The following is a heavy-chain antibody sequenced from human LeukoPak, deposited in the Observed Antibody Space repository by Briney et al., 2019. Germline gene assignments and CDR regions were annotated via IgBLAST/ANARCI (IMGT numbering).Heavy chain of an antibody. V-gene: IGHV3-30*18. Sequence: PGGSLRLSCAASGFTFSSYGMHWVRQAPGKGLEWVAVISYDGSNKYYADSVKGRFTISRDNPKNTLYLQMNSLRAEDTAVYYCAKGPTVTSNWFDPWGQGTLVTVSS. CDR2: ISYDGSNK. CDR3: AKGPTVTSNWFDP. CDR1: GFTFSSYG. J-gene: IGHJ5*02. D-gene: IGHD4-17*01.